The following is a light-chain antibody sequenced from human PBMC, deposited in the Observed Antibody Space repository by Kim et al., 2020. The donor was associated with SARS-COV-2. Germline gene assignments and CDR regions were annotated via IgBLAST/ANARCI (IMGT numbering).Light chain of an antibody. V-gene: IGKV1-39*01. CDR1: QSISSY. J-gene: IGKJ4*01. CDR3: QQSYSTPLT. Sequence: ESVGDRVTITCRASQSISSYLNWYQQKPGKAPKLLIYAASRLQSGVPSRFSGSGSGTDFTLTISSLQPEDFATYYCQQSYSTPLTFGGGTKVDIK. CDR2: AAS.